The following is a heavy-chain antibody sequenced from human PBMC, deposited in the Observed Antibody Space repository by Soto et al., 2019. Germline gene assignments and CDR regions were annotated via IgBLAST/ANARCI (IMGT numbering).Heavy chain of an antibody. J-gene: IGHJ4*02. D-gene: IGHD3-22*01. Sequence: SVKVSCKASGGTFSSYAISWVRQAPGQGLEWMGGIIPIFGTANYAQKFQGRVTITADKSTSTAYMELSSLRSEDTAVHYCARHTPPHTMIVVVITNPFDYWRQGTLVTVCS. CDR2: IIPIFGTA. CDR1: GGTFSSYA. CDR3: ARHTPPHTMIVVVITNPFDY. V-gene: IGHV1-69*06.